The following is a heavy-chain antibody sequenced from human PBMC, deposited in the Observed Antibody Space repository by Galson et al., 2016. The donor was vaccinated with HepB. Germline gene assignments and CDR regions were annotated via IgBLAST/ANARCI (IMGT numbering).Heavy chain of an antibody. CDR2: IYWDADK. CDR1: GFSLTTTGVS. CDR3: AQRPDYINAQMDV. D-gene: IGHD4-11*01. V-gene: IGHV2-5*02. Sequence: ALVKPTQTLTLTRTFSGFSLTTTGVSVSWLRQPPGRALEWLALIYWDADKRYSPSLKSRRTIPKDTSKNQVVLTMTDVDPVYTATYYCAQRPDYINAQMDVWGQGTTVTVSS. J-gene: IGHJ6*02.